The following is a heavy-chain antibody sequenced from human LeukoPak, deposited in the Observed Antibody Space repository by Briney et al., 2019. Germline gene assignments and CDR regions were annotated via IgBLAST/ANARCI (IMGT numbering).Heavy chain of an antibody. D-gene: IGHD2-8*02. CDR2: ISPSANYI. J-gene: IGHJ4*02. Sequence: PGGSLRLSCAASGFTFSSYSMNWVRQAPGKGLEWVSSISPSANYIYYADSLQGRFTISRDNAKNSLYLQMNSLRAEDTAVYYCARENTGGTALDYWGQGTLVTVSS. CDR3: ARENTGGTALDY. CDR1: GFTFSSYS. V-gene: IGHV3-21*01.